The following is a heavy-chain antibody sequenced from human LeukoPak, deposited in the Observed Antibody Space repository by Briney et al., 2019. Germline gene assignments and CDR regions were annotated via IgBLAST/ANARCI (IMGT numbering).Heavy chain of an antibody. V-gene: IGHV3-48*03. CDR2: ISSSGSTI. D-gene: IGHD5-12*01. Sequence: PGGSLRLSCAASGFTFSSYEMNWVRQAPGKGLEWVSYISSSGSTIYYADSVKGRFTISRDNSKNTLYLQMNSLRAEDTAVYYCAKPKSRYSGYDRVLDVWGQGTTVTVSS. CDR3: AKPKSRYSGYDRVLDV. J-gene: IGHJ6*02. CDR1: GFTFSSYE.